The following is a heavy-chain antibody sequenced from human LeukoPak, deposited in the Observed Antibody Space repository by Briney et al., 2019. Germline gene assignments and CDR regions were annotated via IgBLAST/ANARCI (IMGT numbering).Heavy chain of an antibody. V-gene: IGHV3-33*01. D-gene: IGHD4-17*01. CDR2: IWCDGSNK. Sequence: GGSLRLSCAASGFTFSSYGMHWVRQAPGKGLEWVAVIWCDGSNKYYADSVKGRFTISRDNSKNTLYLQMNSLRAEDTAVYYCARGDYLRQFDYWGQGTLVTVSS. J-gene: IGHJ4*02. CDR1: GFTFSSYG. CDR3: ARGDYLRQFDY.